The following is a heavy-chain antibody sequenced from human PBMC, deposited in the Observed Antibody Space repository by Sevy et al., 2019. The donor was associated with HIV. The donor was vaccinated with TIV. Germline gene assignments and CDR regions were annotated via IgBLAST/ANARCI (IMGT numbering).Heavy chain of an antibody. D-gene: IGHD3-22*01. V-gene: IGHV3-23*01. CDR2: ISGSSYST. CDR1: GFNFNTFA. CDR3: VKEGQGYNYDSSGSFGL. J-gene: IGHJ4*02. Sequence: GGSLRLSCAASGFNFNTFAMSWVRQAPGKGLEWVSAISGSSYSTYYANSVKGRFTISRDNSKNTLYLQMNSLRAEDTDVYYCVKEGQGYNYDSSGSFGLWGQGTLVTVSS.